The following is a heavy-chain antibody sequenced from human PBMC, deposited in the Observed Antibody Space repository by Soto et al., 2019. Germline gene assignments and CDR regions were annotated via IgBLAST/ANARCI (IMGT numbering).Heavy chain of an antibody. CDR2: VSTYNGNT. CDR1: GYTFTSYG. J-gene: IGHJ4*02. Sequence: ASVKVSCKASGYTFTSYGINWVRQAPGQGLEWMGRVSTYNGNTKYAQKFQGRVTMTTDTSTTTVYMHLRSLRSDDTAVYYCARERGLTASTLFGYWGQGTVVTVSS. V-gene: IGHV1-18*01. D-gene: IGHD3-10*02. CDR3: ARERGLTASTLFGY.